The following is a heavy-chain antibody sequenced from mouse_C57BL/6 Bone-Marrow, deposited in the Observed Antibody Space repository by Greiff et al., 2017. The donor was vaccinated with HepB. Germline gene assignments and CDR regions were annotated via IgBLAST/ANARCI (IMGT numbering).Heavy chain of an antibody. Sequence: VQLKQSGGGLVQPGESLKLSCESNEYEFPSHDMSWVRKTPEKRLELVAAINSDGGSTYYPDTMERRFIISRDNTKKTLYLQMSSLRTEDTALYYCARHEERGEAMDYWGQGTSVTVSS. J-gene: IGHJ4*01. CDR2: INSDGGST. CDR3: ARHEERGEAMDY. CDR1: EYEFPSHD. V-gene: IGHV5-2*01.